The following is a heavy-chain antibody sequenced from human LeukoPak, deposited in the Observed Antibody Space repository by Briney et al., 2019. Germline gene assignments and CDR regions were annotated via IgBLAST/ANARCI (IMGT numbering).Heavy chain of an antibody. V-gene: IGHV3-74*01. CDR2: INSDGSST. CDR1: GFTLSSYW. Sequence: GGSLRLSCAASGFTLSSYWMHWVRQAPGKGLVWVSRINSDGSSTSYADSVKGRFTISRDNAKNTLYLQMNSLRAEDTAVYYCARDQPTYYDFWSGYYNHMDVWGKGTTVTVSS. CDR3: ARDQPTYYDFWSGYYNHMDV. D-gene: IGHD3-3*01. J-gene: IGHJ6*03.